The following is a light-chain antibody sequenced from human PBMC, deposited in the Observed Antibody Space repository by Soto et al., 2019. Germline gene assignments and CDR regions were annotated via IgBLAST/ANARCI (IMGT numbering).Light chain of an antibody. CDR3: QQANSFPLT. V-gene: IGKV1D-12*01. CDR1: QDVNNW. CDR2: TTS. Sequence: DIQVTQSPSSVSASVGDRVTITCRASQDVNNWLAWYQQKPGKAPKLLIYTTSNLQSGVPSRFSGSRSGTDLTLTISSLQPEDLATYYCQQANSFPLTFGGGTKVEIK. J-gene: IGKJ4*01.